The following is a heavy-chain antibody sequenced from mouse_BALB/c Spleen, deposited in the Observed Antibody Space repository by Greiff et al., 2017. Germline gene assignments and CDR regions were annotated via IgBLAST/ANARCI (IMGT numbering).Heavy chain of an antibody. D-gene: IGHD2-3*01. Sequence: QVQLQQSGAELAKPGASVKMSCKASGYTFTSYWMHWVKQRPGQGLEWIGYINPSTGYTEYNQKFKDKATLTADKSSSTAYMQLSSLTSEDSAVYYCARGGDGYYVSYAMDYWGQGTSVTVSS. CDR3: ARGGDGYYVSYAMDY. V-gene: IGHV1-7*01. J-gene: IGHJ4*01. CDR2: INPSTGYT. CDR1: GYTFTSYW.